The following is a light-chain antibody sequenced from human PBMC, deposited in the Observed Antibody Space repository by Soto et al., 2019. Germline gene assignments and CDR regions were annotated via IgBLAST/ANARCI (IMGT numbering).Light chain of an antibody. CDR2: AAS. CDR3: QQSYSTPWT. CDR1: QSISSY. V-gene: IGKV1-39*01. Sequence: DIQMTQSPSSLSASVGDRVTITCRASQSISSYLNWYQQKPGKAPKLLIYAASSLQSGVPSRFSGSVSGTDFSLTISSLQPEDFATYYCQQSYSTPWTF. J-gene: IGKJ1*01.